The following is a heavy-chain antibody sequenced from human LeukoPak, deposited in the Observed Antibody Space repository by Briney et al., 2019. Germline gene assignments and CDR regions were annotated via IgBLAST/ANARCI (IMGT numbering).Heavy chain of an antibody. CDR3: ARGVRGAIDY. Sequence: WVRQPPGKGLEWIGSIYYSGSTYYNPSLKSRVTISVDTSKNQFSLKLSSVTAADTAVYYCARGVRGAIDYWGQGTLVTVSS. CDR2: IYYSGST. D-gene: IGHD3-10*01. V-gene: IGHV4-39*07. J-gene: IGHJ4*02.